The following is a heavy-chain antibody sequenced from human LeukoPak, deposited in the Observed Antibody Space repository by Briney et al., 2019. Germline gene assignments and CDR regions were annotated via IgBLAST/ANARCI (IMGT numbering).Heavy chain of an antibody. CDR2: INPNSGGT. V-gene: IGHV1-2*02. J-gene: IGHJ4*02. CDR3: AIPLTHLWFGELYPDY. CDR1: GYTFTGYY. Sequence: ASVKVSCKASGYTFTGYYMHWVRQAPGQGLEWMGWINPNSGGTNYAQKFQGRVTMTRDTSISTAYMELSRLRSDDTAVYYCAIPLTHLWFGELYPDYWGQGTLVTVSS. D-gene: IGHD3-10*01.